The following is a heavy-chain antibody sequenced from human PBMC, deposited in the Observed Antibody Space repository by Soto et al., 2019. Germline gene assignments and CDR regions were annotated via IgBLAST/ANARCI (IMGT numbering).Heavy chain of an antibody. V-gene: IGHV4-34*01. D-gene: IGHD2-21*02. Sequence: QVQLQQWGAGLLKPSETLSLTCAVYGGSFSGYYWSWIRQPPGKGLEWIGEINHSGSTNYNPSLKSRVTISVDTSKNQFSLKLSSVTAADTAVYYCARDNGAYCGGDCYSGYYYYGMDVWGQGTTVTVSS. CDR3: ARDNGAYCGGDCYSGYYYYGMDV. J-gene: IGHJ6*02. CDR2: INHSGST. CDR1: GGSFSGYY.